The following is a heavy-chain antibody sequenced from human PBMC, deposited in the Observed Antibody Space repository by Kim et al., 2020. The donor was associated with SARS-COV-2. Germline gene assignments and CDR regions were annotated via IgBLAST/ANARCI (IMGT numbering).Heavy chain of an antibody. V-gene: IGHV4-4*07. Sequence: SLKSRGTMSVDTSQNQFSLELSSVTAADTAVYYCVRDNPMIVTTGAFDIWGEGTMVTVSS. J-gene: IGHJ3*02. CDR3: VRDNPMIVTTGAFDI. D-gene: IGHD3-22*01.